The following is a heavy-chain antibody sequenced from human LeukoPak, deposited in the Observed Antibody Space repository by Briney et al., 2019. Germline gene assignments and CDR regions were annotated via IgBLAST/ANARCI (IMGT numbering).Heavy chain of an antibody. Sequence: PSETLSLTCTVSGGSISSYYWSWIRQPPGKGLEWIGYIYYSGSTNYNPSLKSRVTISIDTSKNQFSLKLSSVTAADTAVYYCARPSCSGGSCYPYYFDYWGQGTLVTVSS. V-gene: IGHV4-59*01. J-gene: IGHJ4*02. D-gene: IGHD2-15*01. CDR3: ARPSCSGGSCYPYYFDY. CDR2: IYYSGST. CDR1: GGSISSYY.